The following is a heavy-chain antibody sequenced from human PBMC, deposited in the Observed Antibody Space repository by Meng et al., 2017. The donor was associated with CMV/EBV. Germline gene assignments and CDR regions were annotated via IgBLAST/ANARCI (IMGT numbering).Heavy chain of an antibody. Sequence: GESLKISCAASGFTVSSNYMSWVRQAPGKGLEWVSVIYSGGSTYYADSVKSRFTISRDNSKNTLYLQMNSLRAEDTAVYYCARARGYSGYDLYYFDYWGQGTLVTVSS. CDR2: IYSGGST. CDR1: GFTVSSNY. J-gene: IGHJ4*02. D-gene: IGHD5-12*01. V-gene: IGHV3-66*02. CDR3: ARARGYSGYDLYYFDY.